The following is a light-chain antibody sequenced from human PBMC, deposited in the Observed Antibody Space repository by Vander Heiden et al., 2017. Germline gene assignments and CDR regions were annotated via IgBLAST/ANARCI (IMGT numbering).Light chain of an antibody. CDR3: CSFAVGSTYV. CDR1: SSDVGRYDL. CDR2: EVI. J-gene: IGLJ1*01. Sequence: QSALTQPASVSGSPVQSITISCTGTSSDVGRYDLVSWYPQHPGNAPKLIIYEVIQRPSGVSNRFSGSKSANTASLTISGLQAEDEADYYCCSFAVGSTYVFGTGTKVTVL. V-gene: IGLV2-23*02.